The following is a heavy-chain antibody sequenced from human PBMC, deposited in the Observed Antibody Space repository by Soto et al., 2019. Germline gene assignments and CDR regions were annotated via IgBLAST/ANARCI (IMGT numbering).Heavy chain of an antibody. V-gene: IGHV3-33*01. CDR2: IWYDGSNK. CDR1: GFTFSSYG. D-gene: IGHD5-12*01. J-gene: IGHJ4*02. CDR3: ARDPLDGYNYYLDY. Sequence: PGGSLRLSCAASGFTFSSYGMHWVRQAPGKGLEWVAVIWYDGSNKYYADSVKGRFTISRDNSKNTLYLQMNSLRAEDTAVYYCARDPLDGYNYYLDYWGQGTLVTVSS.